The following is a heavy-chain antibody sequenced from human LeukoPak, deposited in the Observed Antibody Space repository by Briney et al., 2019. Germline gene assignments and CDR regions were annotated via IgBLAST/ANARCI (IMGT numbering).Heavy chain of an antibody. J-gene: IGHJ4*02. CDR1: GFTFSRYE. CDR2: ISYDGSSK. Sequence: PGGSLRLSCAASGFTFSRYEMNWVRQAPGKGLEWVTVISYDGSSKYYADSVKGRFTISRDNSKNTLYLQMNSLRAEDTAVYYCAREVAMGRGYSLDYWGQGTLVTVSS. V-gene: IGHV3-30-3*01. D-gene: IGHD3-22*01. CDR3: AREVAMGRGYSLDY.